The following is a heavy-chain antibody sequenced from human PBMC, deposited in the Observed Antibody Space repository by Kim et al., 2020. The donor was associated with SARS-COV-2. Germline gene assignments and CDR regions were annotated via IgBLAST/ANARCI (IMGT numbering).Heavy chain of an antibody. J-gene: IGHJ6*02. CDR2: IWYDGSNK. D-gene: IGHD5-18*01. CDR3: ARDQGIQLWLNYYYGMDV. CDR1: GFTFSSYG. Sequence: GGSLRLSCAASGFTFSSYGMHWVRQAPGKGLEWVAVIWYDGSNKYYADSVKGRFTISRDNSKNTLYLQMNSLRAEDTAVYYCARDQGIQLWLNYYYGMDVWGQGTTVTVSS. V-gene: IGHV3-33*01.